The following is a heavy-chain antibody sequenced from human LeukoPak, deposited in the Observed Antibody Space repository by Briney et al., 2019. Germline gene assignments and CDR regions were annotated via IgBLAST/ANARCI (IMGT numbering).Heavy chain of an antibody. V-gene: IGHV4-39*01. D-gene: IGHD3-10*01. CDR2: IYYSGST. J-gene: IGHJ4*02. CDR3: ARKIITMVRGVIITRYFDY. CDR1: GGSISSSSYY. Sequence: SETLSLTCTVSGGSISSSSYYWGWIRQPPGKGLEWIGSIYYSGSTYYNPSLKSRVTISVDTSKNQLSLKLSSVTAADTAVYYCARKIITMVRGVIITRYFDYWGQGTLVTVSS.